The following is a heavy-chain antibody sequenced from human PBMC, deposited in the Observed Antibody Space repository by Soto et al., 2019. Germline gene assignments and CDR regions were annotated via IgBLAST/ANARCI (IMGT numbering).Heavy chain of an antibody. J-gene: IGHJ4*02. Sequence: EVQLLEFGGGLVQPGGSLRLSCAASGFTFGTYAMSWVRQPPGKGLEWVSAINGIGAKTFYADSAKGRFTISRDNSKNTLYLQMDSLRAEDTALYYCSKEDAGGGYVEYWGQGTLVIVSS. CDR1: GFTFGTYA. CDR3: SKEDAGGGYVEY. V-gene: IGHV3-23*01. CDR2: INGIGAKT. D-gene: IGHD3-16*01.